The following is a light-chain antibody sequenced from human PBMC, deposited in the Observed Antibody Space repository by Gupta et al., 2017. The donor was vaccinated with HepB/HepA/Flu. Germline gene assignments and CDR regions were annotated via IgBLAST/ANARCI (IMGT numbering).Light chain of an antibody. CDR1: QTISSY. V-gene: IGKV1-39*01. J-gene: IGKJ3*01. CDR2: AAS. CDR3: LQGASTHLT. Sequence: DIEMIHPPSSLSASVGDRVTITCRVSQTISSYLNWYQQRPGKPPKLLIYAASRVQSGVPSRFSGSGSGTDFTLTISRLQPEDFASYYCLQGASTHLTFGDGTNVDIK.